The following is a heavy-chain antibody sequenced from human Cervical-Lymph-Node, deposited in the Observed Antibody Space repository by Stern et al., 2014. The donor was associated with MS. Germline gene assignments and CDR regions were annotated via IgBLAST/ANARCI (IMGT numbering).Heavy chain of an antibody. Sequence: QVTLRESGPALVKHTQTLTLTCTFSGFALSTSGMCVSWIRQPPGKALECLGLIDWDDDKYYSTSLESRLTISKDTSKNQVVLTMTNMDPVDTATYYCARMSRTYGYYFDYWGQGTLVTVSS. CDR2: IDWDDDK. D-gene: IGHD3-10*01. J-gene: IGHJ4*02. V-gene: IGHV2-70*01. CDR3: ARMSRTYGYYFDY. CDR1: GFALSTSGMC.